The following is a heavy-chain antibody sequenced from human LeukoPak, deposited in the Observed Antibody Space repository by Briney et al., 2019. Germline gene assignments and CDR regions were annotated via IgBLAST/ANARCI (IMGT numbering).Heavy chain of an antibody. Sequence: GGSLRLSCAASGFTFSSYAMHWVRQAPGKGLEWVAVISYDGSNKYYADSVKGRFTISRDNSKNTLYLQMNSLRAEDTAVYYCARGGRIYCGGDCYRFDYWGQGTLVTVSS. CDR3: ARGGRIYCGGDCYRFDY. D-gene: IGHD2-21*02. J-gene: IGHJ4*02. V-gene: IGHV3-30*04. CDR1: GFTFSSYA. CDR2: ISYDGSNK.